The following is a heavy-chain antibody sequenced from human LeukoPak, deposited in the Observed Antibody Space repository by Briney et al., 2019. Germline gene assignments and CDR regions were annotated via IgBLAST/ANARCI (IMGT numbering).Heavy chain of an antibody. CDR1: GFTFSSYW. Sequence: GGSLRLSCAASGFTFSSYWMHWVRQAPGKGLVWVSRINRDGSSTSYADSVKGRFTISRDNAKNTLYLQMNSLRAEDTAVYYCARDGGIAAAGSDWFDPWGQGTLVIVSS. CDR2: INRDGSST. J-gene: IGHJ5*02. V-gene: IGHV3-74*01. CDR3: ARDGGIAAAGSDWFDP. D-gene: IGHD6-13*01.